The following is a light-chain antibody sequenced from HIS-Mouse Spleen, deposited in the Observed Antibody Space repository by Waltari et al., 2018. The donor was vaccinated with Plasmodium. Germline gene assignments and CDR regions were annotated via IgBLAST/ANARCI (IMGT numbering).Light chain of an antibody. Sequence: SYELTQPPSVSVSPGQTARTTCSGDALPNQYAYWYQQKPGQAPVLVIYKDSERPSGIPERFSGSSSGTTVTLTISGVQAEDEADYYCQSADSSGTYRVFGGGTKLTVL. V-gene: IGLV3-25*03. J-gene: IGLJ2*01. CDR2: KDS. CDR3: QSADSSGTYRV. CDR1: ALPNQY.